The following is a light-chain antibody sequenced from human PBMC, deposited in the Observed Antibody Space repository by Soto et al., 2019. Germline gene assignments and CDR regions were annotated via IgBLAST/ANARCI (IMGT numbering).Light chain of an antibody. V-gene: IGLV1-44*01. J-gene: IGLJ1*01. CDR1: SSNIGGNT. CDR2: SNS. Sequence: QSVLTQPPSASGTPGQRVTFSCSGSSSNIGGNTVSWFQHLPQTAPKLLIFSNSQRPSGVPDRFSGAKSGTSASLAISGLQSEDEANYYCATWDDGLSAYVFGTGTKVTVL. CDR3: ATWDDGLSAYV.